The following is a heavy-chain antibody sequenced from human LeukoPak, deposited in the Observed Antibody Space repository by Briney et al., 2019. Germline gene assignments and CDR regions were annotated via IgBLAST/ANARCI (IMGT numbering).Heavy chain of an antibody. CDR1: GYIFTDYY. V-gene: IGHV1-2*02. CDR2: INPNSGGT. CDR3: AREALTVTTVGHDAFDI. J-gene: IGHJ3*02. Sequence: ASVKVSCRASGYIFTDYYMHWVRQAPGQGLEWMGWINPNSGGTNYAQKFQGRVTMTRDTSISTAYMELSRLRSDDTAVYYCAREALTVTTVGHDAFDIWGQGTMVTVSS. D-gene: IGHD4-17*01.